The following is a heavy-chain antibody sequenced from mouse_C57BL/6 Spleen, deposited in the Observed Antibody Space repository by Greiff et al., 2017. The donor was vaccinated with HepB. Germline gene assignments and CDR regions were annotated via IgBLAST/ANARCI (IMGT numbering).Heavy chain of an antibody. Sequence: ESGPGLVKPSQSLSLTCSVTGYSITSGYYWNWIRQFPGNKLEWMGYISYDGSNNYNPSLKNRISITRDTSKNQFFLKLNSVTTEDTATYYCARDHDYDLYYFDYWGQGTTLTVSS. D-gene: IGHD2-4*01. CDR3: ARDHDYDLYYFDY. CDR2: ISYDGSN. CDR1: GYSITSGYY. J-gene: IGHJ2*01. V-gene: IGHV3-6*01.